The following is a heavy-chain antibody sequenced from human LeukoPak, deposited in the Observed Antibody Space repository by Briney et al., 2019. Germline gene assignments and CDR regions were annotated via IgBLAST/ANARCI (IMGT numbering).Heavy chain of an antibody. CDR2: ISYDGSNK. V-gene: IGHV3-30*18. J-gene: IGHJ4*02. CDR3: AKDLTIFGVVMTLDY. Sequence: PGRSLRLSCAASGFTFSSYGMHWVRQAPGKGLEWVAVISYDGSNKYYADSVKGRFTISRDNSKNTLYLQMNSLRAEDTAVYYCAKDLTIFGVVMTLDYWGQGTLVTVSS. D-gene: IGHD3-3*01. CDR1: GFTFSSYG.